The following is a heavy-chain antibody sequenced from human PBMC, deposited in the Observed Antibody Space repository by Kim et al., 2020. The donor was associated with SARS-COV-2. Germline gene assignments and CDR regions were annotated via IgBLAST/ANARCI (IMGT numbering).Heavy chain of an antibody. CDR2: VSPYDGST. CDR1: GYIFSNYA. Sequence: ASVKVSCKASGYIFSNYAISWVRQAPGQGLEWMGWVSPYDGSTNYAQNFKGRVTLTTETSTSTAYMDLRTLTSEDTAGYYCARLYTGYNYDGLDYWGQGT. D-gene: IGHD5-12*01. J-gene: IGHJ4*02. V-gene: IGHV1-18*01. CDR3: ARLYTGYNYDGLDY.